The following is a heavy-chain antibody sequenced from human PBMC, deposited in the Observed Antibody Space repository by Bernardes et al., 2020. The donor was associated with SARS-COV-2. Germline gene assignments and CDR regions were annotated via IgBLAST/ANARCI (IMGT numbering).Heavy chain of an antibody. CDR2: IYSSGNS. Sequence: ELRSLTCNITVSSVASGSYYGGWGRRPRWNGQAGIGSIYSSGNSYYNPSLQSRVRSSVDTSKNQFSLRLSFVTAADTAVYYCAGSSCGIDCYIGGLRSWDYGMDVWGQGTTVTVSS. CDR3: AGSSCGIDCYIGGLRSWDYGMDV. V-gene: IGHV4-39*01. D-gene: IGHD2-21*01. CDR1: VSSVASGSYY. J-gene: IGHJ6*02.